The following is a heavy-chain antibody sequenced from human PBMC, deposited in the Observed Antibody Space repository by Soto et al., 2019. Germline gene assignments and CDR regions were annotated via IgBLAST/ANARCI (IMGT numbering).Heavy chain of an antibody. CDR1: EFTFSSYA. V-gene: IGHV3-30-3*01. J-gene: IGHJ5*02. CDR3: ARGGRLADIVVVPAAMGFDP. CDR2: ISYDGSNK. D-gene: IGHD2-2*01. Sequence: SLRLSCAASEFTFSSYAMHWVRQAPGKGLEWVAVISYDGSNKYYADSVKGRFTISRDNSKNTLYLQMNSLRAEDTAVYYCARGGRLADIVVVPAAMGFDPWGQG.